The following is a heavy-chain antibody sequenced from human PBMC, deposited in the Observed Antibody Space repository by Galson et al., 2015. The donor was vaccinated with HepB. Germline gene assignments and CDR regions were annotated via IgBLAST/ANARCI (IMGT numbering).Heavy chain of an antibody. CDR1: GYTFTMYA. J-gene: IGHJ4*02. Sequence: SVKVSCKASGYTFTMYAMHWVRQAPGQRPEWMGWINVGNGNTKYSQKFQGRVTITRDTSASTAYMELGSLKSEDTAVYYCARSGRFGIAAAVHGLYWGQGTLVTVSS. CDR3: ARSGRFGIAAAVHGLY. D-gene: IGHD6-13*01. V-gene: IGHV1-3*01. CDR2: INVGNGNT.